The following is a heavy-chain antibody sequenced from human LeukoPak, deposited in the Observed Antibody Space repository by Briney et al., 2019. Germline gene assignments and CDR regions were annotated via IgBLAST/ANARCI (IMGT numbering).Heavy chain of an antibody. CDR1: GYTFTSNG. CDR2: ISAYNGNT. CDR3: ASSPYYYDSSGYYY. J-gene: IGHJ4*02. D-gene: IGHD3-22*01. Sequence: ASVKVSCKASGYTFTSNGISSVRQAPGQGLEWMGWISAYNGNTNYAQKLQGRVTMTTDTSTSTAYMELRSLRSDDTAVYYCASSPYYYDSSGYYYWGQGTLVTVSS. V-gene: IGHV1-18*01.